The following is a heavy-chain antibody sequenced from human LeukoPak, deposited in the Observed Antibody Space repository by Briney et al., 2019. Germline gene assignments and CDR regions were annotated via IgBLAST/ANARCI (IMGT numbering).Heavy chain of an antibody. CDR2: IKQDGSEK. J-gene: IGHJ4*02. CDR1: GFTFSSHW. V-gene: IGHV3-7*01. Sequence: PGGSLRLSCAASGFTFSSHWMSWVRQAPGKGLEWVANIKQDGSEKYYVDSVKGRFTISRDNAKNSLYLQMNSLRAEDTAVYYCAREYDWLALDYWGQGTLVTVSS. D-gene: IGHD3-9*01. CDR3: AREYDWLALDY.